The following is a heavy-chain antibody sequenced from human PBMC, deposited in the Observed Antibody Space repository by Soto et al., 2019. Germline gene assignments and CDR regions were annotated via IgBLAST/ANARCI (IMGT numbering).Heavy chain of an antibody. J-gene: IGHJ3*02. CDR2: INPSGGST. Sequence: ASVKVSCKASGYTFTSYYMHWVRQAPGQGLEWMGIINPSGGSTSYAQKFQGRVTMTRDTSTSTVYMELSSLRAEDTAVYYCARVFRYYYASSGSYTAFDIWGQGTIVTVSS. CDR1: GYTFTSYY. CDR3: ARVFRYYYASSGSYTAFDI. D-gene: IGHD3-22*01. V-gene: IGHV1-46*01.